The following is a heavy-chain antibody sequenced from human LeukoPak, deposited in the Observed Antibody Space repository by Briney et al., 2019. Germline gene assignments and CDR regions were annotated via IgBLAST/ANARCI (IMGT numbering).Heavy chain of an antibody. Sequence: GGSLRLSCAASGFTVSSNYMSWVRQAPGKGLEWVSAIGGSGSSTYYADSVKGLFTISRDNSKNTLYLQMNSLRAEDTAVYYCAKLTATPHYWGQGTLVTVSS. CDR1: GFTVSSNY. CDR3: AKLTATPHY. J-gene: IGHJ4*02. D-gene: IGHD3-9*01. V-gene: IGHV3-23*01. CDR2: IGGSGSST.